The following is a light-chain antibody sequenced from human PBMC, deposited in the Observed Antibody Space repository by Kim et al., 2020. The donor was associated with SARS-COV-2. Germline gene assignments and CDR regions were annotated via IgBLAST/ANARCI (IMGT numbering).Light chain of an antibody. V-gene: IGKV4-1*01. Sequence: RPTLNCQSSQTVLYNSNNKNYLAWYQQKPGQAPKLLIYWASIRESGVSDRFSGSGSETDFILTISSLQAEDVAVYYCQQYYSTPPSFGQGTKLEI. J-gene: IGKJ2*03. CDR1: QTVLYNSNNKNY. CDR3: QQYYSTPPS. CDR2: WAS.